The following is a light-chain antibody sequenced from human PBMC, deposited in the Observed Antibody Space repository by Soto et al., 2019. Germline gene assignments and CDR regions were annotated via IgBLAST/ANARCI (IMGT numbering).Light chain of an antibody. J-gene: IGKJ1*01. Sequence: VMTQSPATLSVSPGERATLSCRASQSVSSNLAWYQQKPGQARRLLIYGVSTRATGIPARFSGSGSGTDFTLTISDLEPADFGLYYCQQRLNWPPNFGQGTKVDIK. CDR2: GVS. CDR1: QSVSSN. V-gene: IGKV3-15*01. CDR3: QQRLNWPPN.